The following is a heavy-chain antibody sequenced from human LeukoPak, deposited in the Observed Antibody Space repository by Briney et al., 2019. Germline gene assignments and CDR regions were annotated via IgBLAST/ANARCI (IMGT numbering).Heavy chain of an antibody. CDR1: GYFFSSHE. V-gene: IGHV3-48*03. J-gene: IGHJ6*02. CDR3: ARVGTLIYHYGMDV. CDR2: ISSSASTV. Sequence: GGSLRLSCVGSGYFFSSHEMNWVRQAPGRGLEWISYISSSASTVNYADSVKGRFTISRDNAKKSLFLQMNRLRAEDTAVYYCARVGTLIYHYGMDVWGQGTTVTVSS.